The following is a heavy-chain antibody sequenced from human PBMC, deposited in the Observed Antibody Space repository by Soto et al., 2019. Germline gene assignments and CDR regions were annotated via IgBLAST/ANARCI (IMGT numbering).Heavy chain of an antibody. Sequence: EVQLLDSGGGLVQPGGSLRLSCAASGFTFSSYAMSWVRQSPGKGLEWVSAISGSGGSTYYADSVKGRFTISRDNSKNTLYLQMNSLRAEDTAVYYCAKVDRGYDFWTSAFDIWGQGTMVTVSS. CDR2: ISGSGGST. CDR3: AKVDRGYDFWTSAFDI. D-gene: IGHD3-3*01. J-gene: IGHJ3*02. CDR1: GFTFSSYA. V-gene: IGHV3-23*01.